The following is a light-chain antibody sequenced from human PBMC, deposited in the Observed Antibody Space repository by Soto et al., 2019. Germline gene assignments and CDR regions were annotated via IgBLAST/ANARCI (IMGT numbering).Light chain of an antibody. CDR2: GAS. Sequence: IVMTQSPATLSVSPGDRVTLSCRASQSVSSDLAWYQQRPGQAPRLLIYGASTRAPGIPARFSGTGSGTEFTLTISSLQSEDFAIYYCQQYNNWPPYTFGQGTKLEIK. V-gene: IGKV3-15*01. CDR1: QSVSSD. CDR3: QQYNNWPPYT. J-gene: IGKJ2*01.